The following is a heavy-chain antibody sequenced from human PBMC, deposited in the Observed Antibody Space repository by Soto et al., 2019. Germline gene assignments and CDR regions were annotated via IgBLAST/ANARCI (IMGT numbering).Heavy chain of an antibody. V-gene: IGHV1-8*01. J-gene: IGHJ4*02. CDR1: GYTFTSYN. CDR3: VLLGVFDH. Sequence: ASVKVFCKASGYTFTSYNIKCVRQASGQGLEWVAGSTSNSGNFHYAQKLQGRLTVTRDTSISTAYMELSSMRSDDTAVYYCVLLGVFDHWGPGKLVTVSS. CDR2: STSNSGNF. D-gene: IGHD3-3*01.